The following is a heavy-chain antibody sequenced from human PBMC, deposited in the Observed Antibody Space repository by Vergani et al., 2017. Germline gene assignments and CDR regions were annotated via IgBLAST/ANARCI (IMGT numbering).Heavy chain of an antibody. D-gene: IGHD6-19*01. CDR2: ISYDGSNK. J-gene: IGHJ4*02. CDR1: GFTFSSYG. V-gene: IGHV3-30*18. Sequence: QVQLVESGGGVVQPGRSLRLSCAASGFTFSSYGMHWVRQAPGKGLEWVAVISYDGSNKYYADFVKGRFTISRDNSKNTLYLQMNSLRAEDTAVYYCAKGGAVAGILVDYWGQGTLVTVSS. CDR3: AKGGAVAGILVDY.